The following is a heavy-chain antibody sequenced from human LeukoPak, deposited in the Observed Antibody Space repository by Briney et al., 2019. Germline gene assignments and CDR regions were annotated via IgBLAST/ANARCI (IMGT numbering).Heavy chain of an antibody. CDR1: GYTFTSYD. CDR3: ARKGPANYYYYYMDV. CDR2: MNPNSGNT. V-gene: IGHV1-8*01. J-gene: IGHJ6*03. Sequence: ASLKVSCKASGYTFTSYDLNWVRQATGQGLEWMGWMNPNSGNTGYAPKFQGRVTMTRNTSISTAYMELSSLRSEDTAVYYCARKGPANYYYYYMDVWGKGTSVTVSS. D-gene: IGHD2-2*01.